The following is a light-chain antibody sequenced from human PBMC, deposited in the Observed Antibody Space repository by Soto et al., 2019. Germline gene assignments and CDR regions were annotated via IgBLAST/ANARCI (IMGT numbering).Light chain of an antibody. Sequence: DILMTQTPLSLPATPGEPASISCRSSQSLLDSDDRNTYMDWYLQKPGHSPPPLIYTLSHRASGVPDRLSGSGSGTDFTLTISRLEAEDVGAYYWRQGVGFPFSFGQGTKLEIK. CDR3: RQGVGFPFS. CDR2: TLS. CDR1: QSLLDSDDRNTY. V-gene: IGKV2-40*01. J-gene: IGKJ2*01.